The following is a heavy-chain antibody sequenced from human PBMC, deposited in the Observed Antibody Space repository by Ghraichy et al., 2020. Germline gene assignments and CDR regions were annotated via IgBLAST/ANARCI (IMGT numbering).Heavy chain of an antibody. CDR2: IYYTGST. Sequence: SETLSLTCTVSGGSFRSGDFYWTWIRQPPGKGLELIGCIYYTGSTYYNPSLKNRVSILVDTSEDRLSLKLTSGTAADTAVYYCARAGGDPNFIERAFDYWGQGALVTVSS. CDR1: GGSFRSGDFY. J-gene: IGHJ4*02. D-gene: IGHD3-10*01. V-gene: IGHV4-30-4*01. CDR3: ARAGGDPNFIERAFDY.